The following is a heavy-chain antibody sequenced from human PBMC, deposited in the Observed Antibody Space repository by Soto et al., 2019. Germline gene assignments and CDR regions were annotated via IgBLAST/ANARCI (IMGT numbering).Heavy chain of an antibody. CDR2: ISSSSSYI. D-gene: IGHD5-12*01. Sequence: GGSLRLSCAASGFTFSSYSMNWVRQAPGKGLEWVSSISSSSSYIYYADSVKGRFTISRDNAKNSLYLQMNSLRAEDTAVYYCARDRGRMATRGFDYWGQGTLVTVSS. CDR1: GFTFSSYS. J-gene: IGHJ4*02. CDR3: ARDRGRMATRGFDY. V-gene: IGHV3-21*01.